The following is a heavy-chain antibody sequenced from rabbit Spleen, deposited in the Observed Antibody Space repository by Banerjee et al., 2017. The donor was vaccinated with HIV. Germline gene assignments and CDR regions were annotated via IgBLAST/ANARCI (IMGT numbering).Heavy chain of an antibody. CDR3: ARDGTKGGIYGDL. D-gene: IGHD3-1*01. J-gene: IGHJ4*01. Sequence: QEQLEESGGDLVQPEGSLTLTCKASAFDFSSSAMCWVRQAPGKGPEWIACIVGGSSGSTYYASWAKGRFTISKTSSTTVTLQMTSLTGADTASYFCARDGTKGGIYGDLWGPGTLVTFS. CDR2: IVGGSSGST. CDR1: AFDFSSSA. V-gene: IGHV1S45*01.